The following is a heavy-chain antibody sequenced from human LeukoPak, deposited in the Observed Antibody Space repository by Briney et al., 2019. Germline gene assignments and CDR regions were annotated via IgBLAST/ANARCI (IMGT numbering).Heavy chain of an antibody. V-gene: IGHV3-21*01. J-gene: IGHJ4*02. Sequence: GGSLGLSCVGFGFTFSNYSMNWVRQAPGKGLEWVSSISSSPSYIYYADSVKGRFTISRDDAKNSLYLQMNSLRAEDTAVYYCARGNLWFGELVYWGQGTLVTVSS. CDR3: ARGNLWFGELVY. CDR2: ISSSPSYI. D-gene: IGHD3-10*01. CDR1: GFTFSNYS.